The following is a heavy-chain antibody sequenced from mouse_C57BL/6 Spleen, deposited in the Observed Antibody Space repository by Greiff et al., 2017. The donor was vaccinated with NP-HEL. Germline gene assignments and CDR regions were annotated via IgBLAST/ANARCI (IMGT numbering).Heavy chain of an antibody. Sequence: EVKLVESGAELVRPGSSVKMSCKTSGYTFTSYAINWVKQRPGQGLEWIGYIYIGNGYTEYNEKFKGKATLTSDTSSSTAYMQLSSLTSEDSAIYFCARSMGYTAMDYWGQGTSVTVSS. J-gene: IGHJ4*01. V-gene: IGHV1-58*01. CDR3: ARSMGYTAMDY. CDR1: GYTFTSYA. D-gene: IGHD3-1*01. CDR2: IYIGNGYT.